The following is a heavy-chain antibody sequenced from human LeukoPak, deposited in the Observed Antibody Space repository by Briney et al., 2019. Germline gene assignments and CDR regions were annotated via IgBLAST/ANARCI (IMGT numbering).Heavy chain of an antibody. Sequence: GGSLRLSFAASGFTFSSYGMHWVRQAPGKGLEWVAVISYDGSNKYYADSVKGRFTVSRDNSKNTLYLQMNSLRAEDTAVYYCAKDRRYYGSGSYPYSYYYYGMDVWGQGTTVTVSS. V-gene: IGHV3-30*18. CDR2: ISYDGSNK. D-gene: IGHD3-10*01. CDR3: AKDRRYYGSGSYPYSYYYYGMDV. CDR1: GFTFSSYG. J-gene: IGHJ6*02.